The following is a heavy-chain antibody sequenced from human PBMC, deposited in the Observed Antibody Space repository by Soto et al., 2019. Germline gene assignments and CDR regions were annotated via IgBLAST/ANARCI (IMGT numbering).Heavy chain of an antibody. CDR1: GYTFIGNY. CDR2: TNPSSGAT. D-gene: IGHD1-7*01. CDR3: AREAGTTGNYYFGMDV. V-gene: IGHV1-2*02. Sequence: QVQLVQSGAEVKKPGASVKVSCKASGYTFIGNYLHWVRQAPGQGLEWLGWTNPSSGATNFAQKFQGRVTMTRDTSISTTYLELSRLRSDDTAIYYCAREAGTTGNYYFGMDVWGQGTTVTVSS. J-gene: IGHJ6*02.